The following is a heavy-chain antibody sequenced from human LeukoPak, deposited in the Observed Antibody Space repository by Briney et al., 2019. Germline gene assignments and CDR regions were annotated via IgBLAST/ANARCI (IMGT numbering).Heavy chain of an antibody. CDR3: ARGSYTVTHDAFDI. D-gene: IGHD4-17*01. CDR2: MNPNSGNT. J-gene: IGHJ3*02. V-gene: IGHV1-8*01. CDR1: GYTFTSYD. Sequence: ASVKVSCKASGYTFTSYDINWVRQATGQGLEWMGWMNPNSGNTGYAQKFQGRVTMTRNTSISTAYMELSSLRSEDTAVYYCARGSYTVTHDAFDIWGQGTMVTVSS.